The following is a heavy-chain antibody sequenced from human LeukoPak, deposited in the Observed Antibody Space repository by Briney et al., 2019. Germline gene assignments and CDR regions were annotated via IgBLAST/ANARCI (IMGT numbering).Heavy chain of an antibody. V-gene: IGHV3-30*18. J-gene: IGHJ4*02. CDR2: ISYDGSNK. CDR3: AKRSGGYDLGNFDY. D-gene: IGHD5-12*01. CDR1: GFTFSSYG. Sequence: GRSLRLSCAASGFTFSSYGMHWVRQAPGKGLEWVAVISYDGSNKYYADSVKGRFTISRDNSKNTLYLQMNSLRAEGTAVYYCAKRSGGYDLGNFDYWGQGTLVTVSS.